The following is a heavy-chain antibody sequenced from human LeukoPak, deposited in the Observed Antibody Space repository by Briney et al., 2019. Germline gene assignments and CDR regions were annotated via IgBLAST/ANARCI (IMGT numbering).Heavy chain of an antibody. V-gene: IGHV3-30*02. CDR3: AKDRGHKSPYYIEY. J-gene: IGHJ4*02. Sequence: PGGSLRLSCAASGFTFSSHGMHWVRQAPGKGLEWVAFIRYDGSNKYYLESGKGRFTVSRDNSKNTLYLQVNSLRAEDTAVYYCAKDRGHKSPYYIEYWGQGTLVTVSS. CDR1: GFTFSSHG. D-gene: IGHD3-10*01. CDR2: IRYDGSNK.